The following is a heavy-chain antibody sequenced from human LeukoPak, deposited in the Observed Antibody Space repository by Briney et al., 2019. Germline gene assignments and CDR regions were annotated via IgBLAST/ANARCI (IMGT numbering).Heavy chain of an antibody. J-gene: IGHJ4*02. D-gene: IGHD3-22*01. CDR3: AREGRYYDSSGYAPIDY. CDR1: GGSISSSNW. CDR2: INHSGST. V-gene: IGHV4-4*02. Sequence: SETLSLTCAVSGGSISSSNWWSWVRQPPGKGLEWIGEINHSGSTNYNPSLKSRVTISVDKSKNQFSLKLSSVTAADAAVYYCAREGRYYDSSGYAPIDYWGQGTLVTVSS.